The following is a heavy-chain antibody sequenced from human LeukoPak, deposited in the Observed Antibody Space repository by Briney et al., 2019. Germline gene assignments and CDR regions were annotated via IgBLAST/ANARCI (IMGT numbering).Heavy chain of an antibody. CDR1: GGSISSYY. CDR2: VYYTGST. CDR3: ARVTGYMIEDYFDY. J-gene: IGHJ4*02. D-gene: IGHD3-22*01. Sequence: SETLSLTCTVSGGSISSYYWSWVRQPPGKGLEWIGFVYYTGSTNYSPSLKSRVTISVDTSKNQFSLKLRSVTAADTAVYYCARVTGYMIEDYFDYWGQGTLVTVSS. V-gene: IGHV4-59*01.